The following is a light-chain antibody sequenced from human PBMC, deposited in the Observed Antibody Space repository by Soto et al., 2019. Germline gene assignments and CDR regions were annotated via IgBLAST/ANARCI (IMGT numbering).Light chain of an antibody. CDR3: LSYTSSNSYV. V-gene: IGLV2-18*02. Sequence: QSVLTQPPSVSGSPGQSVTISSTGTSSDVGSYNRVSWYQQPPGTAPKLMIYEVSNRPSGVPDRFSGSKSGNTASLTISGLHAGDEADYYCLSYTSSNSYVFGTGTKVTVL. CDR2: EVS. CDR1: SSDVGSYNR. J-gene: IGLJ1*01.